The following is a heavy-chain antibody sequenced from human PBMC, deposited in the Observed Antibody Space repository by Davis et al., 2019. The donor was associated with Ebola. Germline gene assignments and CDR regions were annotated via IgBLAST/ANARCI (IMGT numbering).Heavy chain of an antibody. Sequence: MPSETLSLTCTVSGDSISSSSYYWGWIRQPPGKGLEWIGSIYYSGSTYYNPSLKSRVTISVDTSKNQFSLKLSSVTAADTAVYYCARIESALGELSFGGWFDPWGQGTLVTVSS. CDR2: IYYSGST. CDR1: GDSISSSSYY. V-gene: IGHV4-39*01. D-gene: IGHD3-16*02. J-gene: IGHJ5*02. CDR3: ARIESALGELSFGGWFDP.